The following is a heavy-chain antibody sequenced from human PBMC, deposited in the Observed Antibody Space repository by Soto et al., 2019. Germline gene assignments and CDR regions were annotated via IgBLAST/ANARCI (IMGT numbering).Heavy chain of an antibody. V-gene: IGHV3-7*05. Sequence: GGSLRLSCAASGFTFSSYWMSWVRQAPGKGLEWVANIKQDGSEKYYVDSVKGRFTISRDNAKNSLYLQVNRLRSEDTAVNYCSRALVESHRSGYPFDPWGQGTLVTVSS. CDR3: SRALVESHRSGYPFDP. D-gene: IGHD3-10*01. J-gene: IGHJ5*01. CDR2: IKQDGSEK. CDR1: GFTFSSYW.